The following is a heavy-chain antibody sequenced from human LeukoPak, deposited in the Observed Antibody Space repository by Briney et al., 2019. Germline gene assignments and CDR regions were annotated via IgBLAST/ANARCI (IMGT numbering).Heavy chain of an antibody. CDR1: GGSISSSNW. D-gene: IGHD4-17*01. Sequence: SGTLSLTCAVSGGSISSSNWWSWVRQPPGEGLEWIGQIQHSESTNYNPSLKSRVTISVDKSKNQFSLKLNSVTAADTAVYYCARDGATVTDAFDIWGQGTMVTVSS. J-gene: IGHJ3*02. CDR2: IQHSEST. CDR3: ARDGATVTDAFDI. V-gene: IGHV4-4*02.